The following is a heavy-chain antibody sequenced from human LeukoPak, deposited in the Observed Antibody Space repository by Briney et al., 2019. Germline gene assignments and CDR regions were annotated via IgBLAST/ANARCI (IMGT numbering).Heavy chain of an antibody. D-gene: IGHD2-2*02. CDR1: GGSISSYY. CDR2: IYTSGST. J-gene: IGHJ5*02. CDR3: ARAIVVVPAAIPTLGFDP. Sequence: SETLSLTCTVSGGSISSYYWSWIRQPAGKGLEWIGRIYTSGSTNYNPSLKSRVTISVDTSKNQFSLKLSSVTAADTAVYYCARAIVVVPAAIPTLGFDPWGQGTLVTVSS. V-gene: IGHV4-4*07.